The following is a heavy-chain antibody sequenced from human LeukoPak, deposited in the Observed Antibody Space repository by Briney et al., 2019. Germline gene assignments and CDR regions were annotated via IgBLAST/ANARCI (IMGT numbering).Heavy chain of an antibody. CDR1: GYSISSGYY. CDR2: IYHSGST. V-gene: IGHV4-38-2*02. J-gene: IGHJ4*02. Sequence: SETLSLTCTVSGYSISSGYYWGWIRQPPGKGLEWIGSIYHSGSTYYNPSLKSRVTISVDTSKNQFSLKLSSVTAADTAVYYCARDSVRWPADYWGRGTLVTVSS. CDR3: ARDSVRWPADY. D-gene: IGHD4-23*01.